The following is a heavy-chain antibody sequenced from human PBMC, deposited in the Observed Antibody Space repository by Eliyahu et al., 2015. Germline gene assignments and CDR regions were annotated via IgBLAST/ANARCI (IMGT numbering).Heavy chain of an antibody. V-gene: IGHV4-39*01. D-gene: IGHD6-19*01. Sequence: QLQLQESGPGLVKPSETLSLTCTVSGGXISSSSYYWGWIRQPPGKGLEWIGSIXYNGATHYNPSLKSRVTISVDTSRNQFSLKLSSVTAADTSVYYCARADTSGWYFDYWGQGTLVTVSS. CDR3: ARADTSGWYFDY. CDR1: GGXISSSSYY. J-gene: IGHJ4*02. CDR2: IXYNGAT.